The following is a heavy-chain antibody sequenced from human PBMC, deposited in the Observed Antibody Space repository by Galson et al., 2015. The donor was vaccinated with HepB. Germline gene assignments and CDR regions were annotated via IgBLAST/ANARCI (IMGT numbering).Heavy chain of an antibody. CDR1: GYTFTSYY. V-gene: IGHV1-46*03. Sequence: SVKVSCKASGYTFTSYYMHWVRQAPGQGLEWMGIINPSGGSTSYAQKFQGRVTMTRDTSTSTVYMELSSLRSEDTAVYYCARAMITFGGVIVPLLDYWGQGTLVTVSS. CDR3: ARAMITFGGVIVPLLDY. D-gene: IGHD3-16*02. J-gene: IGHJ4*02. CDR2: INPSGGST.